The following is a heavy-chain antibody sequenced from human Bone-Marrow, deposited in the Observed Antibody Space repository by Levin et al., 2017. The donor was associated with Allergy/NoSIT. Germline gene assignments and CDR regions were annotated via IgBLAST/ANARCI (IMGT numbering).Heavy chain of an antibody. J-gene: IGHJ3*02. CDR3: ARHSCSSTSCSLGDAFDI. V-gene: IGHV5-51*01. Sequence: LGESLKISCKGSGYSFTSYWIGWVRQMPGKGLEWTGIIYPGDSDTRYSPSFQGQVTISADKSISTAYLQWSSLKASDTAMYYCARHSCSSTSCSLGDAFDIWGQGTMVTVSS. D-gene: IGHD2-2*01. CDR2: IYPGDSDT. CDR1: GYSFTSYW.